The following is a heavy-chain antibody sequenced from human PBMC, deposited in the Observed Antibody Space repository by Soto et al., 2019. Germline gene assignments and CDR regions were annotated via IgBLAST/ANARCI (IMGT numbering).Heavy chain of an antibody. Sequence: QVQLQESGPGLVRPSETLSLTCTVSGGTIGTYYWTWIRQPPGKGLEYIGHIDYSGSTNYNPSLKSQITISLDTSKNQFSLRLSSVTAADTAIYYCARVRRYTNRPDAFYIWGQGTMVTVSS. CDR3: ARVRRYTNRPDAFYI. D-gene: IGHD6-13*01. V-gene: IGHV4-59*01. CDR2: IDYSGST. CDR1: GGTIGTYY. J-gene: IGHJ3*02.